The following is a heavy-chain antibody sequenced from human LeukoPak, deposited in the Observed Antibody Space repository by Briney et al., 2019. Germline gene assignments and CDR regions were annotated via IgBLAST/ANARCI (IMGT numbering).Heavy chain of an antibody. D-gene: IGHD3-10*01. J-gene: IGHJ4*02. CDR3: ARGYASGSYPFDY. Sequence: PGGSLRLSCAASGFTFSSYWMSWVRQAPGKGLEWVANIKQDGSEKYYVDSVKGRFTISRGNAKNSLYLQMNSLRAEDTAVYYCARGYASGSYPFDYWGQGTLVTVSS. CDR2: IKQDGSEK. V-gene: IGHV3-7*04. CDR1: GFTFSSYW.